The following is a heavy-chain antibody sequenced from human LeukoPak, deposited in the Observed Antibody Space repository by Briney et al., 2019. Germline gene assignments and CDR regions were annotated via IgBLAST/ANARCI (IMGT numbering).Heavy chain of an antibody. CDR1: GGSISSYY. D-gene: IGHD5-24*01. Sequence: SEPLSLTCTVSGGSISSYYWSWIRQPPGKGLEWIGYIYDSGSTIHNPSLKSRVTISVDTSKNQFTLKLSSVTAADSAVYYCARGDGTTSLYDIWGQGTMVTVSS. J-gene: IGHJ3*02. V-gene: IGHV4-59*01. CDR3: ARGDGTTSLYDI. CDR2: IYDSGST.